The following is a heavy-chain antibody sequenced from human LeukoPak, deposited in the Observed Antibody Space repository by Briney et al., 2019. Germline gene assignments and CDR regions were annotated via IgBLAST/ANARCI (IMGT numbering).Heavy chain of an antibody. D-gene: IGHD2-21*02. J-gene: IGHJ3*02. CDR3: ARDRNIVVVTAGRSAFDI. Sequence: SETLSLTCTVSGGSISSSSYYWGWIRQPPGKGLEWIGSIYYSGSTYYNPSLKSRVTISVDTSKNQFSLKLSSVTAADTAVYYCARDRNIVVVTAGRSAFDIWGQGTMVTVSS. CDR2: IYYSGST. CDR1: GGSISSSSYY. V-gene: IGHV4-39*07.